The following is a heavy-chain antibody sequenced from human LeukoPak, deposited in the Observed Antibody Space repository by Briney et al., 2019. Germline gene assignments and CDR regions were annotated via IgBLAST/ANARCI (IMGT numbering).Heavy chain of an antibody. J-gene: IGHJ4*02. D-gene: IGHD1-26*01. V-gene: IGHV3-21*01. CDR2: ISSSSSYI. Sequence: GGSLRLSCAASGFTFSDSGMNWVRQAPGKGLEWVSFISSSSSYIYFADSMRGRFTISRDNAKHLVYLQMNSLRTEDTGVYYCARGHTLSAFDYWGQGTLVTVSS. CDR1: GFTFSDSG. CDR3: ARGHTLSAFDY.